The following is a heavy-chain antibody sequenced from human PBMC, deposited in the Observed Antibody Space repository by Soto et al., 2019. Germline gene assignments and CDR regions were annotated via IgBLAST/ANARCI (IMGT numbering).Heavy chain of an antibody. J-gene: IGHJ6*02. CDR2: ISGSGGST. V-gene: IGHV3-23*01. Sequence: VQLLESGGGLVQPGGSLRLSCAASGFTFSSYAMSWVRQAPGKGLEWVSAISGSGGSTYYADSVKGRFTISRDNSKNTLYLQMNSLRAEDTAVYYCASLWFGELLTTHYYYYGMDVWGQGTTVTVSS. CDR1: GFTFSSYA. D-gene: IGHD3-10*01. CDR3: ASLWFGELLTTHYYYYGMDV.